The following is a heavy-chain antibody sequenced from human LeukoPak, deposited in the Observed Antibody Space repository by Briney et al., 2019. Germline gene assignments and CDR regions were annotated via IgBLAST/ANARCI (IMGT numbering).Heavy chain of an antibody. CDR3: ARERATLDYYYYMDV. D-gene: IGHD5-12*01. CDR1: GVTFSSDA. Sequence: VGALRLSCAAPGVTFSSDAMHWVRQAPGKGLGWVAVISYDGSNKYYADSVKGRFTISRDNSKNTLYLQMNSLRAEDTALYYCARERATLDYYYYMDVWGKGTTVTVSS. J-gene: IGHJ6*03. V-gene: IGHV3-30*04. CDR2: ISYDGSNK.